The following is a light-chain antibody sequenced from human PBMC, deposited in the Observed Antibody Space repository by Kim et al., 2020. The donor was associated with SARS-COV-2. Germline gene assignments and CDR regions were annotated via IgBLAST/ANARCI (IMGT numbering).Light chain of an antibody. CDR2: GAS. CDR3: LQHNTYPIT. CDR1: QDIRND. J-gene: IGKJ5*01. V-gene: IGKV1-17*01. Sequence: DIQMTQSPSSLSASVGDRVTITCRASQDIRNDLGRYQLNPGRAPKRLIYGASSLQSGVPSRFSGSGSGTEFTLTISSLQPEDFATYFCLQHNTYPITFGQGTRLEIK.